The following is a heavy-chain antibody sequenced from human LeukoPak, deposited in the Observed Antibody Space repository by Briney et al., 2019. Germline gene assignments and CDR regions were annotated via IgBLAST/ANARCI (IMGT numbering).Heavy chain of an antibody. V-gene: IGHV4-59*01. Sequence: SETLSLTCTVSGGSISSYYWSWIRQPPGKGLEWLGYIYYSGSTNYNPSLKSRVTISVDTSKNQFSLKLSSVAAADTAVYYCARAGGYSGYDQYYFDYWGQGTLVTVSS. J-gene: IGHJ4*02. CDR2: IYYSGST. D-gene: IGHD5-12*01. CDR1: GGSISSYY. CDR3: ARAGGYSGYDQYYFDY.